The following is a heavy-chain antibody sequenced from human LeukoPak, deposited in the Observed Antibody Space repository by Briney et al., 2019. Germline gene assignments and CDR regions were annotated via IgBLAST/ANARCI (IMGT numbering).Heavy chain of an antibody. D-gene: IGHD1-20*01. V-gene: IGHV3-9*01. CDR2: ISWNSGQI. Sequence: TGGSLRLSCTASGFSFDDYAMHWVRQPPGKGLEWVSSISWNSGQIAYADSVKGRFTISRDSAKNSLYLQMNSLRVEDTAVYYCAKGAYNWNGMGGFDYWGQGTLSPSPQ. CDR1: GFSFDDYA. CDR3: AKGAYNWNGMGGFDY. J-gene: IGHJ4*02.